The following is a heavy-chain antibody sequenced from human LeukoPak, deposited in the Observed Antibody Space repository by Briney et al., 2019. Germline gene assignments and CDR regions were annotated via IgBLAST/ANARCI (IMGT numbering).Heavy chain of an antibody. J-gene: IGHJ4*02. V-gene: IGHV5-51*01. D-gene: IGHD6-13*01. CDR2: FYAGGSES. CDR1: GYSFTDYW. Sequence: GESLKISCKASGYSFTDYWIGWVRQMPGKGLGWMGIFYAGGSESRYSPSFQGQVAISVDKSISTAYLQWSSLKASDTAMYYCARRGHGSSWYFFDYWGQGTLVTVSS. CDR3: ARRGHGSSWYFFDY.